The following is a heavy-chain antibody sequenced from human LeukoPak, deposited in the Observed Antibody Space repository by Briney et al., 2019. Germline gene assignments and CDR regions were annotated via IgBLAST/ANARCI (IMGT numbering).Heavy chain of an antibody. D-gene: IGHD2-15*01. CDR1: GGSFSGYY. J-gene: IGHJ6*02. CDR3: ARGGYCSGGSCYGRHYYYYGMDV. CDR2: INHSGST. V-gene: IGHV4-34*01. Sequence: SETLSLTCAVYGGSFSGYYWSWIRQPPGKGLEWIGEINHSGSTNYNPSLKSRVTISVDTSKNQFSLKLSSVTAADTAVYYCARGGYCSGGSCYGRHYYYYGMDVWGQGTTVTVSS.